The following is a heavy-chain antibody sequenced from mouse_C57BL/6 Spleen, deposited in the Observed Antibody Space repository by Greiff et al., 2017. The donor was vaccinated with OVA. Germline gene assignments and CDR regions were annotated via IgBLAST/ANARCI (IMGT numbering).Heavy chain of an antibody. D-gene: IGHD2-3*01. V-gene: IGHV1-42*01. CDR2: INPSTGGT. CDR3: ASYDGYYDWYFDV. J-gene: IGHJ1*03. CDR1: GYSFTGYY. Sequence: VQLQQSGPELVKPGASVKISCKASGYSFTGYYMNWVKQSPEKSLEWIGEINPSTGGTTYNQKFKAKATLTVDKSSSTAYMQLKSLTSEDSAVYYCASYDGYYDWYFDVWGTGTTVTVSS.